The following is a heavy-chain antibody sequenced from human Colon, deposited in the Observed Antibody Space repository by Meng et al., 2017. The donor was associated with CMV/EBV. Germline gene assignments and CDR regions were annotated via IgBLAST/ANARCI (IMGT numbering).Heavy chain of an antibody. CDR2: INTDNAKT. V-gene: IGHV1-18*01. CDR3: ARESITMFRGVLDP. CDR1: GYTFTNYG. Sequence: ASVKVSCKASGYTFTNYGINWVRQAPGQGLECMGWINTDNAKTNYAQRFQGRVTMTTDTFTSTAYMELRSLRSDDTAVYYCARESITMFRGVLDPWGPGTLVTVSS. J-gene: IGHJ5*02. D-gene: IGHD3-10*01.